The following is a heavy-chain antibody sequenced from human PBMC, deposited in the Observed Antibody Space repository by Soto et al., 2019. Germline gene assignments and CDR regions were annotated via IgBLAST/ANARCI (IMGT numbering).Heavy chain of an antibody. Sequence: QVQLVQSGAEVKKPGSSVKVSCKASGGTFSSYAISWVRQAPGQGLEWMGGIIPIFGTANHAQKFQGRVTXXAXEXKSTAYMELSSLRSEDTAVYYCARGYTAMATRYFQHWGQGTLVTVSS. CDR3: ARGYTAMATRYFQH. CDR2: IIPIFGTA. D-gene: IGHD5-18*01. CDR1: GGTFSSYA. J-gene: IGHJ1*01. V-gene: IGHV1-69*12.